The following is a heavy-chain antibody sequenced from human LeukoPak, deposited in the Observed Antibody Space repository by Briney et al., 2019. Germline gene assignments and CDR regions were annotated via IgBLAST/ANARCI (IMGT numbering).Heavy chain of an antibody. D-gene: IGHD3-22*01. CDR2: ISSSSSYI. J-gene: IGHJ3*02. CDR1: GFTFSSYS. V-gene: IGHV3-21*01. Sequence: GGSLRLSCAASGFTFSSYSMNWVRQAPGKGLEWVSSISSSSSYIYYADSVEGRFTISRDNAKNSLYLQMNSLRAEDTAVYYCARDGPYYYESSVVDAFDIWGQGTMVTVSS. CDR3: ARDGPYYYESSVVDAFDI.